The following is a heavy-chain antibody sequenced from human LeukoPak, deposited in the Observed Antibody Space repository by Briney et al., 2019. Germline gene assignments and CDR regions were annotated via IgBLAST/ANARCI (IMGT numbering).Heavy chain of an antibody. V-gene: IGHV3-21*06. D-gene: IGHD3-22*01. CDR2: IDSSGGYM. CDR1: GFTFNTYS. Sequence: GGSLRLSCEASGFTFNTYSMNWARQAPGKGLEWVSSIDSSGGYMFYADSVKGRFIISRDNAKDSLYLQMNSLRAEDTAVYYCAKPSLYYYDTSGYYRYWYFDLWGRGTLVTVSS. J-gene: IGHJ2*01. CDR3: AKPSLYYYDTSGYYRYWYFDL.